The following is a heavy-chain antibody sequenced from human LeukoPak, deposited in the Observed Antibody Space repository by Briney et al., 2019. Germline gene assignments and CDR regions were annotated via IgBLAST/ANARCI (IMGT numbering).Heavy chain of an antibody. J-gene: IGHJ4*02. Sequence: SQTLSLTRAIAGDSVSSNSAAWNWIRQSPSRGLEWLGRTYYRSKWYFDYAVSVEGRITINPDTSKNQFSLHLNSLTPEDTAVYYCARSISTGGFRLDYWGQGTLVTVSS. D-gene: IGHD2-2*01. CDR1: GDSVSSNSAA. V-gene: IGHV6-1*01. CDR3: ARSISTGGFRLDY. CDR2: TYYRSKWYF.